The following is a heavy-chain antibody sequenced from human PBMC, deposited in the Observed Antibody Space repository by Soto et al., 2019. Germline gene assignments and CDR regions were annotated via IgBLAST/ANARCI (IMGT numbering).Heavy chain of an antibody. CDR2: IKSKTDGGTT. D-gene: IGHD2-2*01. CDR1: GFTFSNAW. CDR3: TTEFAEPEIVVVPAATAGFGEFHLQHPMDV. J-gene: IGHJ6*03. V-gene: IGHV3-15*01. Sequence: EVQLVESGGGLVKPGGSLRLSCAASGFTFSNAWMSWVRQAPGKGLEWVGRIKSKTDGGTTDYAAPVKGRFTISRDDSKNTLYLQMNSLKTEDTAVYYCTTEFAEPEIVVVPAATAGFGEFHLQHPMDVWGKGTTVTVSS.